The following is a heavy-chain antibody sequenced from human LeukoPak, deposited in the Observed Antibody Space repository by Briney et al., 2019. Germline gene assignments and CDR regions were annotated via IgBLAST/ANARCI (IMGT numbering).Heavy chain of an antibody. V-gene: IGHV4-4*07. CDR2: MYISGIT. D-gene: IGHD2-15*01. Sequence: SETLSLTCTVPGTSISSYYWSWIRQPAGKGLEWIGRMYISGITNYNPSLKSRVTMSVDTSKNQLSLKLTSVTAADTAVYYCATPRRWGQGTLVTVSS. J-gene: IGHJ4*02. CDR1: GTSISSYY. CDR3: ATPRR.